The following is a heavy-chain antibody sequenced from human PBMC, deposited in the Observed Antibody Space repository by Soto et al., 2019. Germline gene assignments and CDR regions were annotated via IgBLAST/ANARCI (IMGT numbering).Heavy chain of an antibody. CDR3: ARQGTGIYYFDY. CDR2: ISSNGGST. Sequence: EVQLVESGGGLVQPGGSLRLSCAASGFTFSSYAMHWVRQAPGKGLEYVSAISSNGGSTYYANSVKGRFTISRDNSKTTLYLQMGSLRAEDMAVYYCARQGTGIYYFDYWGQGTLVTVSS. CDR1: GFTFSSYA. J-gene: IGHJ4*02. D-gene: IGHD1-1*01. V-gene: IGHV3-64*01.